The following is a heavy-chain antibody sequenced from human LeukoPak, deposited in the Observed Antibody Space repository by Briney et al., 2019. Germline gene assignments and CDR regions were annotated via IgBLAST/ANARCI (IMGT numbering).Heavy chain of an antibody. J-gene: IGHJ3*02. CDR3: VRERRSFWYGDNHDAFDI. CDR2: ISYDGSNK. D-gene: IGHD4-17*01. CDR1: GFTFSSYA. V-gene: IGHV3-30-3*01. Sequence: GGSLRLSCAASGFTFSSYAMHWVRQAPGKGLEWVAVISYDGSNKYYADSVKGRFTISRDNSKNTLYLQMNSLRAEDTAVYYCVRERRSFWYGDNHDAFDIWGQGTMVTVSS.